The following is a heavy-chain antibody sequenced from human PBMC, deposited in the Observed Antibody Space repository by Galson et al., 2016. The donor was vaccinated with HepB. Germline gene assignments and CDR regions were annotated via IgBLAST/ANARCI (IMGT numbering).Heavy chain of an antibody. CDR2: VDNSGDGT. J-gene: IGHJ4*02. Sequence: SLRLSCAASGFVFSNFGLSWVRQAPGKGLEWVSIVDNSGDGTYYADSVKGRFTISRDNSENTLYLQMNSLRAEDTAVYYCVKDGPANGWSDFEYWGQGSLVTVSS. D-gene: IGHD6-19*01. CDR3: VKDGPANGWSDFEY. CDR1: GFVFSNFG. V-gene: IGHV3-23*01.